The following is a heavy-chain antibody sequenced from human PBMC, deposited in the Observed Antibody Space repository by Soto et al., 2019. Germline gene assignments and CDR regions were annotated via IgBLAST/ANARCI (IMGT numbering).Heavy chain of an antibody. V-gene: IGHV1-69*08. D-gene: IGHD2-8*01. CDR2: IIPILGTA. CDR1: GGTLSRYT. J-gene: IGHJ6*02. CDR3: ARDNVVDPDSPYYGLDV. Sequence: QVQLVQSGAEVKKPGSSVKVSCKASGGTLSRYTFSWVRQAPGQGLEWMGRIIPILGTASYAQKFQGRVTITADKSTSTVYMELSSLRSEDTALFYCARDNVVDPDSPYYGLDVWGQGTTVTVSS.